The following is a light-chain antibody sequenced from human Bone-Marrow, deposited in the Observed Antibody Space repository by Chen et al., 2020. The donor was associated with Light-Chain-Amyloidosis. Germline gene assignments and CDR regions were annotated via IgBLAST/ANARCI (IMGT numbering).Light chain of an antibody. CDR1: SSDVGGDNH. CDR2: EVT. Sequence: QSALTQPASVSGSPGQSITISCTGTSSDVGGDNHVSWYQQHPDKAPKLMIYEVTNRPSWVPVRVSGSRSDNTASLTISGLQTEDEADDFCSSYTGTNTRVFGSGTRVTVL. V-gene: IGLV2-14*01. CDR3: SSYTGTNTRV. J-gene: IGLJ1*01.